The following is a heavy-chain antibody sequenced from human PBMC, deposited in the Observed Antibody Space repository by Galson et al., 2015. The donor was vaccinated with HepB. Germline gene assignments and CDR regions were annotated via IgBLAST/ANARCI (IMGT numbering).Heavy chain of an antibody. CDR1: GYSFTSYW. D-gene: IGHD1-26*01. CDR3: ARLSQADGSYYQATTSALGY. Sequence: QSGAEVKKPGESLKISCKGSGYSFTSYWIGWVRQMPGKGLEWMGIIYPGDSDTRYSPSFQGQVTISADKSISTAYLQWSSLKASDTAMYYCARLSQADGSYYQATTSALGYWGQGTLVTVSS. J-gene: IGHJ4*02. CDR2: IYPGDSDT. V-gene: IGHV5-51*03.